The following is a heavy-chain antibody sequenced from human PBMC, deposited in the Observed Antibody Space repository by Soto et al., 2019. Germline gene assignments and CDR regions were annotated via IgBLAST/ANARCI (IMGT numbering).Heavy chain of an antibody. CDR1: GFTFSSYA. D-gene: IGHD2-15*01. J-gene: IGHJ5*02. V-gene: IGHV3-23*01. Sequence: GESLRLSYAASGFTFSSYAMSWVRQPPGKGLEWVSAISGSGGSTYYADSVNGRFTISRDNSKNTLYLQMNSLPAGDGGAYSCAKAPVGYCSGGSCYPWFVPWGQGT. CDR2: ISGSGGST. CDR3: AKAPVGYCSGGSCYPWFVP.